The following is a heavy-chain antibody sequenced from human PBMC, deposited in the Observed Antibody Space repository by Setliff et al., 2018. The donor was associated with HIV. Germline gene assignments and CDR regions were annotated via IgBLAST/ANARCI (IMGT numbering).Heavy chain of an antibody. Sequence: ASVKVSCKASGYTFTGYYMHWVRQAPGQGLEWMGWINPNSGGTNYAQKFQGRVTMTRDTSTNTLYMELSSLRSEDTAVYYCARDFTYDYDSSGPGWGQGTLVTVSS. CDR2: INPNSGGT. J-gene: IGHJ4*02. CDR3: ARDFTYDYDSSGPG. CDR1: GYTFTGYY. V-gene: IGHV1-2*02. D-gene: IGHD3-22*01.